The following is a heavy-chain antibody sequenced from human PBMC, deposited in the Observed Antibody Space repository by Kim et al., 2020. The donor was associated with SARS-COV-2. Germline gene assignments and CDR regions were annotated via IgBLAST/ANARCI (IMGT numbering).Heavy chain of an antibody. J-gene: IGHJ6*03. CDR2: IIPILGIA. CDR1: GGTFSSYA. D-gene: IGHD2-2*01. CDR3: ARDYCFSTSCYWSHYYYYMDV. Sequence: SVKVSCKASGGTFSSYAISWVRQAPGQGLEWMGRIIPILGIANYAQKFQGRVTNTADKSTSTAYMELSSLRSEDTAVYYCARDYCFSTSCYWSHYYYYMDVWGKGTTVTVSS. V-gene: IGHV1-69*04.